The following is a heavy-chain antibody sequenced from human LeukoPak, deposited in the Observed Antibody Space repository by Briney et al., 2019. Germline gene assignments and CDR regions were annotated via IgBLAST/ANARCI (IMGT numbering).Heavy chain of an antibody. J-gene: IGHJ4*02. CDR3: ARGPRSIGY. Sequence: PSETLSLTCAVYGGSFSGYYWSWIRQPPGKGLEWIGEINHSGSTNYNPSLKSRVTISVDTSKNQFSLKLSSVTAADTAVYYCARGPRSIGYWGQGTLVTVSS. V-gene: IGHV4-34*01. CDR2: INHSGST. CDR1: GGSFSGYY.